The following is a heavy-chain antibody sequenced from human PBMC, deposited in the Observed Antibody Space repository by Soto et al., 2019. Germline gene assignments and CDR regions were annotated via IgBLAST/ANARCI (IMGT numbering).Heavy chain of an antibody. CDR3: ARDGQGSGSNYYYYYGMDV. Sequence: GASVKVSCKASGYTFTSYDISWVRQAPGQGLEWMGWISAYNGNTNYAQKLQGRVTMTTDTSTSTAYMELRSLRSDDTAVYYCARDGQGSGSNYYYYYGMDVWGQGTTVTVSS. V-gene: IGHV1-18*01. CDR2: ISAYNGNT. CDR1: GYTFTSYD. J-gene: IGHJ6*02. D-gene: IGHD3-10*01.